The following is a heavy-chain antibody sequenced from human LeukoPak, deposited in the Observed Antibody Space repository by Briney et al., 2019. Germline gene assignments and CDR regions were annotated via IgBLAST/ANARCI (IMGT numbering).Heavy chain of an antibody. CDR1: GGSISSSSYY. D-gene: IGHD3-10*01. CDR3: ARDGGPHSDYYGYDYFDY. CDR2: IYYSGST. V-gene: IGHV4-39*07. Sequence: PSETLSLTCTVSGGSISSSSYYWGWIRQPPGKGLEWIGSIYYSGSTYYNPSLKSRVAISVDTSKNQFSMRLNSVTAADTAVYYCARDGGPHSDYYGYDYFDYWGQGTLVTVSS. J-gene: IGHJ4*02.